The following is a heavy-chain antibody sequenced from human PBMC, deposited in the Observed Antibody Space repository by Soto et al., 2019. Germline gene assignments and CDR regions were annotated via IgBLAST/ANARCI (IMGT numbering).Heavy chain of an antibody. Sequence: QVQLVQSGAEVKKPGASVKVSCKASGYTFTSYTMHWLRQAPGQRLEWMGWINADNGNTYYSQKFQDRVTLTRETSASTLYRELSSLTSEDTAVYYGARGPSSGCFDYWGQGTRVTVSS. V-gene: IGHV1-3*01. CDR2: INADNGNT. D-gene: IGHD5-12*01. CDR3: ARGPSSGCFDY. J-gene: IGHJ4*02. CDR1: GYTFTSYT.